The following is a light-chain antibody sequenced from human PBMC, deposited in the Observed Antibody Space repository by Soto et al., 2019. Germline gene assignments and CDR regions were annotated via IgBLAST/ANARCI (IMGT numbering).Light chain of an antibody. J-gene: IGKJ1*01. CDR2: GAS. Sequence: EIVLTQSAATLSLSPGERATLSCRASQTVGGRYLAWCQQKPGQTPRVLIYGASTRAAGVPDRFSGSGSGTDFSLTINRLEPEDFAVYYCLQYVSSPWTFGQGTKVEV. V-gene: IGKV3-20*01. CDR1: QTVGGRY. CDR3: LQYVSSPWT.